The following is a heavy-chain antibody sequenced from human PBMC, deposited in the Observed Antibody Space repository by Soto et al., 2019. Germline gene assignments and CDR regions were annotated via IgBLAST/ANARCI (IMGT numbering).Heavy chain of an antibody. D-gene: IGHD2-15*01. J-gene: IGHJ4*02. Sequence: ETLSLTSNLAGATIANNNYFWGWGRQPPGKGLAWIGSAAYSGATYQNPPLKSRVPVSVATPKTQSSLKLTYVTAADTGVYYCPTVVVGATSHSDFASWGQGTLVTVPQ. CDR3: PTVVVGATSHSDFAS. CDR2: AAYSGAT. CDR1: GATIANNNYF. V-gene: IGHV4-39*01.